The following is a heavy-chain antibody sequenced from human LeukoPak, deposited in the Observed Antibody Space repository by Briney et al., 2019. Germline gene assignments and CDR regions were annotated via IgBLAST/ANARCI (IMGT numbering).Heavy chain of an antibody. CDR1: GGSISSYY. D-gene: IGHD3-9*01. J-gene: IGHJ5*02. Sequence: PSETLSLTCTVSGGSISSYYWSWIRQPPGKGLEWIGYIYYSGSTNYNPSLKSRVTISVDTSKNQFSLKLSSVTAADTAVYYCAREFSDYDILTGYHRNNWFDPWGQGTLVTVSS. CDR2: IYYSGST. V-gene: IGHV4-59*01. CDR3: AREFSDYDILTGYHRNNWFDP.